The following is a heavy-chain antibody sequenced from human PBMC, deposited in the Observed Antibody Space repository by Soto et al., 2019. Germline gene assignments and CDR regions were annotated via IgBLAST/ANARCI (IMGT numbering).Heavy chain of an antibody. Sequence: SETLSLTCAVSSGSISSSNWWSWVRQPPGKGLEWIGEIYHSGSTNYNPSLKSRVTISVDKSKNQFSLKLSSVTAADTAVYYCARADEGSSWYGVSVDYWGQGTLVTVSS. D-gene: IGHD6-13*01. CDR2: IYHSGST. J-gene: IGHJ4*02. CDR3: ARADEGSSWYGVSVDY. V-gene: IGHV4-4*02. CDR1: SGSISSSNW.